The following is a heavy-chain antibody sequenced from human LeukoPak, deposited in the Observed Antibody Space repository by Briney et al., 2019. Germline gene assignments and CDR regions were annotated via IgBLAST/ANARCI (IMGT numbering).Heavy chain of an antibody. J-gene: IGHJ4*02. CDR2: IYSGGST. CDR1: GFTVSSNY. D-gene: IGHD2-2*01. CDR3: ARSTGVPAAMRVDN. V-gene: IGHV3-53*01. Sequence: PPGGSLRLSCAASGFTVSSNYMSWVRQAPGKGLEWVSVIYSGGSTYYADSVKGRFTISRDNSKNTLYLQMNSLRVEDTAVYYCARSTGVPAAMRVDNWGQGTLVTVSS.